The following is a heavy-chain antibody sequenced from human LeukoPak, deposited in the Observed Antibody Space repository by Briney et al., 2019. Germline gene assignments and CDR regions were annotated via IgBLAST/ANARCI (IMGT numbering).Heavy chain of an antibody. Sequence: GGSLRLSCAASGFTFSTFWMHWVRQAPGKGLVWVSGINSEGSSTTYADSVKGRFTISRDNAKNTLYVQMNSLRAEDTAVYYCARETSQDYFDSWGQGTLVTVSS. CDR1: GFTFSTFW. CDR2: INSEGSST. V-gene: IGHV3-74*03. J-gene: IGHJ4*02. CDR3: ARETSQDYFDS.